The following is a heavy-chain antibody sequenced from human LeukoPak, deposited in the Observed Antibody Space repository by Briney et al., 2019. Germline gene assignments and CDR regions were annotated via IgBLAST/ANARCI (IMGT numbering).Heavy chain of an antibody. CDR1: GFTFTSSA. D-gene: IGHD3-16*01. CDR3: AADGFYDYVWGTLGLFDY. V-gene: IGHV1-58*01. J-gene: IGHJ4*02. CDR2: IVAGSGNT. Sequence: GASVKVSCKASGFTFTSSAVQWVRQARGQRLEWIGWIVAGSGNTNYAQKFQERVTITRDMSTSTAYMELSSLRSEDTAVYYCAADGFYDYVWGTLGLFDYWGQGTLVTVSS.